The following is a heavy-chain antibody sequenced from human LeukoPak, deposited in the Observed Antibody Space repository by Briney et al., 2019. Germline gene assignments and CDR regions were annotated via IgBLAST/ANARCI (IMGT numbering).Heavy chain of an antibody. CDR3: AKDIQLST. D-gene: IGHD3-16*02. J-gene: IGHJ3*01. CDR2: ISSSGGNT. V-gene: IGHV3-23*01. CDR1: GFTFSDSA. Sequence: GGSLRLSCAASGFTFSDSAMTWVRQVPGKGLEWVSLISSSGGNTYYADSVKGRFTISRDDSKNTLSLQMNSLRVEDTAIYYCAKDIQLSTWGLGTMVTVSS.